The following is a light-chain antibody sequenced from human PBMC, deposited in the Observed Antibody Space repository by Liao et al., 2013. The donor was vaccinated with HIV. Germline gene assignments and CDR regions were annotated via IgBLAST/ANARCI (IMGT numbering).Light chain of an antibody. CDR1: RLGSKF. V-gene: IGLV3-1*01. Sequence: SYELTQPPSVSVSPGQTASIACSGERLGSKFVCWYQQRPGQSPVLIIYQDRKRPSGIPERFSGSNSGNTASLTISGTQAMDEADYYCQSADSSGGVFGGGTKLTVL. CDR2: QDR. CDR3: QSADSSGGV. J-gene: IGLJ2*01.